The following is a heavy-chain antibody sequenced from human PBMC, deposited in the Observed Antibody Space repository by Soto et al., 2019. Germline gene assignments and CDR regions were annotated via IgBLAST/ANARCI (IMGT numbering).Heavy chain of an antibody. CDR2: ISSSSTI. Sequence: EVQLVESGGGLVQPGGSLRLSCAASGFTFSSYSMNWVRQAPGKGLEWVSYISSSSTIYYADSVKGRFTISRDNAKNSLYLQMNSLRAEDTAVYYCARGITMVRGVRWTEYGMDVWGQGTTVTVSS. CDR1: GFTFSSYS. CDR3: ARGITMVRGVRWTEYGMDV. D-gene: IGHD3-10*01. V-gene: IGHV3-48*01. J-gene: IGHJ6*02.